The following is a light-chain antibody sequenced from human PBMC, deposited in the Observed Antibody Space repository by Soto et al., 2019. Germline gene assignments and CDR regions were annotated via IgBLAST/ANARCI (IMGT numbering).Light chain of an antibody. CDR2: AAS. Sequence: DIQMTQSPSSLSASVGDRVTITCRASHSVSSTLNWFQQTPGKAPKLLIYAASSLQSGVPSRFGGSGSGTDFTLTISSLQPEDFATYFCQQSDSIPFTFGQGTKLEIK. CDR3: QQSDSIPFT. J-gene: IGKJ2*01. V-gene: IGKV1-39*01. CDR1: HSVSST.